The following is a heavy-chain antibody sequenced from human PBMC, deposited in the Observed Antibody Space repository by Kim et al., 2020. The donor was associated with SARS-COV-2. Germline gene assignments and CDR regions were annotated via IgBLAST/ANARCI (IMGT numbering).Heavy chain of an antibody. Sequence: SVKVSCKASGGTFSSYAISWVRQAPGQGLEWMGGIIPIFGTANYAQKFQGRVTITADESTSTAYMELSSLRSEDTAVYYCARVVGYYGSGSLNEYWENYYDSGMDVWGQGTTVTVSS. V-gene: IGHV1-69*13. J-gene: IGHJ6*02. CDR1: GGTFSSYA. D-gene: IGHD3-10*01. CDR3: ARVVGYYGSGSLNEYWENYYDSGMDV. CDR2: IIPIFGTA.